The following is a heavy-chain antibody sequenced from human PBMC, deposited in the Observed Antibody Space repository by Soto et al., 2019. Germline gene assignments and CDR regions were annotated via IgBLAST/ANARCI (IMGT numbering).Heavy chain of an antibody. CDR1: GFTVSSNY. D-gene: IGHD1-26*01. V-gene: IGHV3-53*01. J-gene: IGHJ4*02. CDR3: ARLVAATSYHFDY. Sequence: EVQLVESGGALIQPGGSLRLSCAASGFTVSSNYMSWVRRAPGKGLEWVSVIYTGGSTYYADSVKGRFTISRDNSKNTVYLQMNSLRAGDTALYYCARLVAATSYHFDYWGQGTLVTVSS. CDR2: IYTGGST.